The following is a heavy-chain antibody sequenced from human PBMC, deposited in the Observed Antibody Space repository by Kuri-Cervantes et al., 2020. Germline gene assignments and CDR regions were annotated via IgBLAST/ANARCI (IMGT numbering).Heavy chain of an antibody. V-gene: IGHV1-18*01. CDR2: ISAYNGNT. D-gene: IGHD5-24*01. J-gene: IGHJ4*02. Sequence: ASVKVSCKASGYTFTSYGISWVRQAPGQGLEWMGWISAYNGNTNYAQKLQGRVTMTTDTSTGTAYMELRSLGSDDTAVYYCARRGKRWLQFYNDYWGQGTLVTVSS. CDR3: ARRGKRWLQFYNDY. CDR1: GYTFTSYG.